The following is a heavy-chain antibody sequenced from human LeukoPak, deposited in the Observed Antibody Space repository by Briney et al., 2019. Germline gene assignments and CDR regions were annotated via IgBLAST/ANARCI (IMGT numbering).Heavy chain of an antibody. Sequence: SETLSLTCAVSGGSISSSNWWSWVRQPPGKGLEWIGEIYHSGSTNYNPSLKSRVTISVDTSKNQFSLKLSSVTAADTAVYYCARDRKTLGAFDIWGQGTMVTVSS. D-gene: IGHD3-16*01. J-gene: IGHJ3*02. CDR3: ARDRKTLGAFDI. CDR1: GGSISSSNW. CDR2: IYHSGST. V-gene: IGHV4-4*02.